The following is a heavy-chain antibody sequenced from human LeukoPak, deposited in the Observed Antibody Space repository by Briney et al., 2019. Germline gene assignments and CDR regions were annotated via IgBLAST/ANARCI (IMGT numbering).Heavy chain of an antibody. D-gene: IGHD4-23*01. V-gene: IGHV3-23*01. CDR2: VSGTGGMT. CDR3: ARDVTTVVTPIGY. CDR1: GFSFSNYA. J-gene: IGHJ4*02. Sequence: GGSLRLSCAASGFSFSNYAMSWVRQAPGKGLEWVSVVSGTGGMTQYADSVKGRFTISRDNAKNSLYLQMNSLRAEDTAVYYCARDVTTVVTPIGYWGQGTLVTVSS.